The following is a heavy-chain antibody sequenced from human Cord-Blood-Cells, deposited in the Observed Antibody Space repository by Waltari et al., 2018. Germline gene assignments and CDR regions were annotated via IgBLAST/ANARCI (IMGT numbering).Heavy chain of an antibody. Sequence: QVQLVASGGGVVQPGRSLRLSCAASGFTFSSHGMHWVRQAPGKGLEWVAVIWYDGSNKYYADSVKGRFTISRDNSKNTLYLQMNSLRAEDTAVYYCARDGSDAFDIWGQGTMVTVSS. CDR2: IWYDGSNK. CDR3: ARDGSDAFDI. V-gene: IGHV3-33*01. J-gene: IGHJ3*02. D-gene: IGHD1-26*01. CDR1: GFTFSSHG.